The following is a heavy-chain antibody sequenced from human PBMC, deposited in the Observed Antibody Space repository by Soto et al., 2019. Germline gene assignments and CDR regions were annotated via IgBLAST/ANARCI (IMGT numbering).Heavy chain of an antibody. CDR3: ARAPGGWPDCSSPSCYYYSMDV. Sequence: PSETLSLTCTVSGGSVSSGSYYWSWIRQPPGKGLEWIGYIYYSGSTNYNPSLKSRVTISVDTSKNQFSLQLNSVTPEDTAVYYCARAPGGWPDCSSPSCYYYSMDVWGKGTTVT. J-gene: IGHJ6*03. CDR2: IYYSGST. D-gene: IGHD2-2*01. V-gene: IGHV4-61*01. CDR1: GGSVSSGSYY.